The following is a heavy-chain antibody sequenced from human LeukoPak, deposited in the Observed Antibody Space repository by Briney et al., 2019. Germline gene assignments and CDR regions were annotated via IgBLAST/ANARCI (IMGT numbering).Heavy chain of an antibody. CDR3: AKVADYYDTSGLDY. CDR1: GFTFSSHG. Sequence: PGRSPRLSCAASGFTFSSHGMHWVRQAPGKGLEWVAVIWYDGSKKYYGDSVKGRFIISRDNSKNTLYLQMNSPRAEDTAVYFCAKVADYYDTSGLDYWGQGTPVTVSS. V-gene: IGHV3-33*06. D-gene: IGHD3-22*01. CDR2: IWYDGSKK. J-gene: IGHJ4*02.